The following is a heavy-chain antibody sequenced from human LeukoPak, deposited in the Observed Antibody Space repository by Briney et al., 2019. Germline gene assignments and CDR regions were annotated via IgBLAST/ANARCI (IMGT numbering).Heavy chain of an antibody. Sequence: GSLILSCAASGFIFNNFAMSWVRQAPGKGLEWVSYISSSSSTIYYADSVKGRFTISRDNAKNSLYLQMNSLRDEDTAVYYCARGPYSSGWYVYYGMDVWGQGTTVTVSS. CDR3: ARGPYSSGWYVYYGMDV. D-gene: IGHD6-19*01. J-gene: IGHJ6*02. V-gene: IGHV3-48*02. CDR1: GFIFNNFA. CDR2: ISSSSSTI.